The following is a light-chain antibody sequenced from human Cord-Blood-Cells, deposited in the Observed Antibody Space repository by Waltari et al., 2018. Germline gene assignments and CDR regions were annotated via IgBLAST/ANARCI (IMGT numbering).Light chain of an antibody. J-gene: IGLJ3*02. CDR2: EVS. CDR1: SSDVGGYNY. V-gene: IGLV2-14*01. Sequence: QSAMTQPAYVSGSPGQSLPISRTGTSSDVGGYNYVSWYQQHQGKAPKLMIYEVSNRPSGVSNRFSGSKSGNTASLTISGLQAEDEADYYCSSYTSSSTLVGFGGGTKLTVL. CDR3: SSYTSSSTLVG.